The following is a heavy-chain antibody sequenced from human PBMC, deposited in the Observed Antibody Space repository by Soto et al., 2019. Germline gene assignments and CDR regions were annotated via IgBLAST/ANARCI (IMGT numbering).Heavy chain of an antibody. V-gene: IGHV1-69*13. CDR2: IIPIFGTA. Sequence: SVKVSCKASGGTFSSYAISWVRQAPGQGLEWMGGIIPIFGTANYAQKFQGRVTITADESTSTAYMELSSLRSEDTAVYYCARTIAATNWFDPWGQGTLVTVSS. CDR3: ARTIAATNWFDP. J-gene: IGHJ5*02. CDR1: GGTFSSYA. D-gene: IGHD6-6*01.